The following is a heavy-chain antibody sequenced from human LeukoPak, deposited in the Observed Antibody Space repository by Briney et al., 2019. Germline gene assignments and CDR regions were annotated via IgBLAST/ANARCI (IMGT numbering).Heavy chain of an antibody. CDR3: ARAVSSSWANYYYYYGMDV. D-gene: IGHD6-13*01. J-gene: IGHJ6*02. CDR1: GFTFSSYS. V-gene: IGHV3-21*01. Sequence: GGSLRLSCAASGFTFSSYSMNWVRQAPGNGLEWVSSISSSSSYIYYADSVKGRFTISRDNAKNSLYLQMNSLRAEDTAVYYCARAVSSSWANYYYYYGMDVWGQGTTVTVSS. CDR2: ISSSSSYI.